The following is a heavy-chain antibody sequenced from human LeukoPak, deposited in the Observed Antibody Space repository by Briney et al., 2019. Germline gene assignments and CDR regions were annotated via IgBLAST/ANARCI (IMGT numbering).Heavy chain of an antibody. J-gene: IGHJ4*02. Sequence: GGSLRLSCAASGFTFSSYSMNWVRQAPGKWLEWVSSISSSSSYIYYADSVKGRFTISRDNAKNSLYLQMNSLRAEDTAVYYCARDFFGGSSDYWGQGTLVTVSS. CDR2: ISSSSSYI. CDR1: GFTFSSYS. V-gene: IGHV3-21*01. D-gene: IGHD2-15*01. CDR3: ARDFFGGSSDY.